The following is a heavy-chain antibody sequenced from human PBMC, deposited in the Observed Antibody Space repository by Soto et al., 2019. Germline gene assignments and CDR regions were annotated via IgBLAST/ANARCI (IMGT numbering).Heavy chain of an antibody. Sequence: GESLKISCKGSGYSFTSYWIGWVGRMPGKGLEWMGIIYPGDSDTRYSPSFQGQVTISADKSISTAYLQWSSLKASDTAMYYCARHSHGSGSYGYYYGMDVWGQGTTGTVSS. D-gene: IGHD3-10*01. J-gene: IGHJ6*02. V-gene: IGHV5-51*01. CDR3: ARHSHGSGSYGYYYGMDV. CDR1: GYSFTSYW. CDR2: IYPGDSDT.